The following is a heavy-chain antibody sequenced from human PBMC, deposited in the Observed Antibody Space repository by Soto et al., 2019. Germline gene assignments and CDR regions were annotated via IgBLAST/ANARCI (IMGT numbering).Heavy chain of an antibody. CDR1: GFTFSSYW. V-gene: IGHV3-7*01. Sequence: GGSLRLSCAASGFTFSSYWMSWVRQAPGKGLEWVANIKQDGSEKYYVDSVKGRFTISRDNAKNSLYLQMNSLRAEDTAVYYCARESRIGYDFWSGYYWYFDHWGRGTLVTVSS. J-gene: IGHJ2*01. D-gene: IGHD3-3*01. CDR3: ARESRIGYDFWSGYYWYFDH. CDR2: IKQDGSEK.